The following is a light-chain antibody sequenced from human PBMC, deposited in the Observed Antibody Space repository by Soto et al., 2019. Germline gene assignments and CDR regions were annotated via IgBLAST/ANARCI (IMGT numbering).Light chain of an antibody. CDR2: DAS. J-gene: IGKJ1*01. CDR1: QNINNW. CDR3: QNRRK. V-gene: IGKV1-5*01. Sequence: PITYSAYSRSASIGDVVTITCRASQNINNWIAWYQQKPGKAPKFLIYDASTLESGVPSRFSGSGFGTEFRLTISSLQPDDFGSYYCQNRRKFGQGTKVDIK.